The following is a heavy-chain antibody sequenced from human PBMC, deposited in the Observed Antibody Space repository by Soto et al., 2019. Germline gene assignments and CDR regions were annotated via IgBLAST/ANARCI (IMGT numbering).Heavy chain of an antibody. CDR3: ARGGDTAMVSIGWFDP. Sequence: QVQLQESGPGLVKPSQTLSLTCTVSGGSISSGDYYWSWIRQPPGKGLEWIGYIYYSGSTYYNPSLKSRVTISVDTSKNQFSLKLSSVTAADTAVYYCARGGDTAMVSIGWFDPGGQGTLVTVSS. D-gene: IGHD5-18*01. CDR2: IYYSGST. J-gene: IGHJ5*02. CDR1: GGSISSGDYY. V-gene: IGHV4-30-4*01.